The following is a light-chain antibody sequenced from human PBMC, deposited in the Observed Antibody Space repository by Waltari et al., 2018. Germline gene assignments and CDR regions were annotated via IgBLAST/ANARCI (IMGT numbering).Light chain of an antibody. Sequence: DIFLTQSPGTLSLSPGEGATLSCRASQSISRFLAWYQQKPGQAPRLLIYDASTRATGIPDRFSGSGSGTDFSLTISRLEPEDFAVCYCQKYRTLPATFGQGTKVEIK. J-gene: IGKJ1*01. CDR2: DAS. CDR1: QSISRF. CDR3: QKYRTLPAT. V-gene: IGKV3-20*01.